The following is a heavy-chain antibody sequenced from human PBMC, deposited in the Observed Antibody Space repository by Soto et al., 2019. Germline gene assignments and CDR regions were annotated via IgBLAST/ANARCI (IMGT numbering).Heavy chain of an antibody. V-gene: IGHV1-18*01. Sequence: QVQLVQSGAEVKKPGASVKVSCKASGYTFTSYGITWVRQAPGQGLEWMGWINAYNGKTQYAQKLQGRVTMTTDTSTRTAYMELGSLRSDDTAVYYCARVKSVAGGTYYFDYWGQGTLVTVSS. CDR2: INAYNGKT. CDR3: ARVKSVAGGTYYFDY. CDR1: GYTFTSYG. D-gene: IGHD6-13*01. J-gene: IGHJ4*02.